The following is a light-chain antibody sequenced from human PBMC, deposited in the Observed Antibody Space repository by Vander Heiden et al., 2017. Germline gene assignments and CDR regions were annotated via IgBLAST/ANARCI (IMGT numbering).Light chain of an antibody. Sequence: EIVLTQSTCTPPLSPGERATLSCRASQSVSSNYLAWYQQKAGQAPRLLSDGAYSRATGIPNRCSGGGSGTFFPRTSSRVEAEYVAVYYRQQCESSPLTFGEGTKVEIK. CDR2: GAY. CDR3: QQCESSPLT. CDR1: QSVSSNY. J-gene: IGKJ4*01. V-gene: IGKV3-20*01.